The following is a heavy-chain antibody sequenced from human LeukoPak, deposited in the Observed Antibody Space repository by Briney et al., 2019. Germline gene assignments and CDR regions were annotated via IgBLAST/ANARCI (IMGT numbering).Heavy chain of an antibody. CDR3: ARRKAKTPNYFDY. Sequence: SETLSLTCSVSGASVSDGNYYWSWIRQPPGKGLEWIGYMFYSGNTNYNPSLKSRVTISLDTSKNQFSLKLTSVTAADTAMYYCARRKAKTPNYFDYWGQGALVTVSS. V-gene: IGHV4-61*01. CDR2: MFYSGNT. CDR1: GASVSDGNYY. J-gene: IGHJ4*02.